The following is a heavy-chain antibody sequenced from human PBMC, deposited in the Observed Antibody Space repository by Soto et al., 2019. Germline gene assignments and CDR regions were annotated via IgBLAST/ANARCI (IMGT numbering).Heavy chain of an antibody. V-gene: IGHV3-21*06. CDR3: ARESEDLTSNFDY. CDR2: FSSTTNYI. J-gene: IGHJ4*02. Sequence: GGSLRLSCAASGFTFTRYSMNWVRQAPGKGLDWVSSFSSTTNYIYYGDSMKGRFTISRDNAKNSLYLEMNSLRAEDTAVYYRARESEDLTSNFDYWGQGTLVTVSS. CDR1: GFTFTRYS.